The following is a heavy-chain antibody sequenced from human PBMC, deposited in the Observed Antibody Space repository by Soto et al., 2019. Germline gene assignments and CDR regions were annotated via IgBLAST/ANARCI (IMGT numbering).Heavy chain of an antibody. Sequence: TPVKVSCKDSGYTFTSNGISWVRQAPGQGLEWMGWISANNGKRSYSQNLQDRVTLTTDTSTSTAYMELRSLRSDDTPFFYCPLGCGGAPCYPGFWGQGTQVTVSS. CDR1: GYTFTSNG. CDR3: PLGCGGAPCYPGF. J-gene: IGHJ4*02. V-gene: IGHV1-18*01. D-gene: IGHD2-21*01. CDR2: ISANNGKR.